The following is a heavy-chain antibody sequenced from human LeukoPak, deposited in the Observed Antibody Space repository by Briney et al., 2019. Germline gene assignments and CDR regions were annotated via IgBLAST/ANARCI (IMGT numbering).Heavy chain of an antibody. J-gene: IGHJ4*02. CDR3: ARGFKFGENTKASFDY. CDR1: GYTFTGNY. Sequence: ASVKVSCKASGYTFTGNYIHWVRQAPGQGLEWMGWINPNSGGTNYAQKFQGRVTMTRDTSISTAYMELSRLRSDDTAVYYCARGFKFGENTKASFDYWGQGTLVTVSS. D-gene: IGHD3-10*01. CDR2: INPNSGGT. V-gene: IGHV1-2*02.